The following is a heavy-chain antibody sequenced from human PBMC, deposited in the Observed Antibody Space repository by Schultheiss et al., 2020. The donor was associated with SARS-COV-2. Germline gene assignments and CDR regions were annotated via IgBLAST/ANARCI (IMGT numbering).Heavy chain of an antibody. CDR1: GFTFSSYS. Sequence: GGSLRLSCAASGFTFSSYSMNWVRQAPGKGLEWVSSISSSSSYIYYADSVKGRFTISRDNAKNSLYLQMNSLRAEDTAMYYCAGDYDILTGYYNVDAFDIWGQGTMVTVSS. V-gene: IGHV3-21*01. J-gene: IGHJ3*02. CDR3: AGDYDILTGYYNVDAFDI. CDR2: ISSSSSYI. D-gene: IGHD3-9*01.